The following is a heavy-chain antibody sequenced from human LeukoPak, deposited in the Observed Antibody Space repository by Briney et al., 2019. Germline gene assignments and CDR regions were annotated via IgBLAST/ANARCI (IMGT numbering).Heavy chain of an antibody. V-gene: IGHV1-18*01. CDR3: AGDRAGYYYDSSGYGPTLDY. Sequence: ASVKVSCKASGYTFTSYGISWVRQAPGQGLEWMGWISAYNGNTNYAQKLQGRVTMTTDTSTSTAYMELRSLRSDDTAVYYCAGDRAGYYYDSSGYGPTLDYWGQGTLVTVSS. CDR1: GYTFTSYG. CDR2: ISAYNGNT. J-gene: IGHJ4*02. D-gene: IGHD3-22*01.